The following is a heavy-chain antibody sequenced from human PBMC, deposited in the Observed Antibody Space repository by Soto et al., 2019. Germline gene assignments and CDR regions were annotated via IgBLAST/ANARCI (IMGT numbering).Heavy chain of an antibody. Sequence: CAVYGGSFSGYYWSWIRQPPGKGLEWIGEINHSGSTNYNPSLKSRVTISVDTSKNQFSLKLSSVTAADTAVYYCARGDHGSGWYPYDAFDIWGQGTMVTVSS. CDR3: ARGDHGSGWYPYDAFDI. V-gene: IGHV4-34*01. CDR1: GGSFSGYY. J-gene: IGHJ3*02. D-gene: IGHD6-19*01. CDR2: INHSGST.